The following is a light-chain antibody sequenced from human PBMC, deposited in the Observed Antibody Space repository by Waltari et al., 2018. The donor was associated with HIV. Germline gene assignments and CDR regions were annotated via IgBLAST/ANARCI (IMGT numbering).Light chain of an antibody. Sequence: SVLTQPPSASGTPGQRVTISCSGSSSNIGSNYVYWYQQFPGTTPKLLIYRNNRLPFGVPDRCSGSKSGTSAALAISGLRSEDEADYYCAAWDVSLSGNWVFGGGTKLTVL. CDR3: AAWDVSLSGNWV. V-gene: IGLV1-47*01. CDR1: SSNIGSNY. CDR2: RNN. J-gene: IGLJ3*02.